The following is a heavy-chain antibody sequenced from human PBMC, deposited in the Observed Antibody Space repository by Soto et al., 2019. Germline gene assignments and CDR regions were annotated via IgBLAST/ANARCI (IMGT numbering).Heavy chain of an antibody. D-gene: IGHD3-3*01. J-gene: IGHJ3*02. Sequence: ASVKVSCKASGYTFTSYGISWVRQAPGQGLEWMGWISAYNGNTNYAQKLQGRVTMTTDTSTSTAYMELRSLRSDDTAVYYCARDIPTRSITIFGVATTDDAFDIWGQGTMVTVSS. CDR3: ARDIPTRSITIFGVATTDDAFDI. CDR1: GYTFTSYG. V-gene: IGHV1-18*01. CDR2: ISAYNGNT.